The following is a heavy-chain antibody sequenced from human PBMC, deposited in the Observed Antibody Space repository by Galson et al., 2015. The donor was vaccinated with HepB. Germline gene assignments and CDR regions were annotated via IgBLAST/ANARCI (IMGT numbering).Heavy chain of an antibody. CDR3: ARHRSLRLWFREPQGAFDI. Sequence: SVKVSCKASGYTFSTYGITWVRQAPGQGLEWMGWISVYNNKTDYAQNLQGRVTMTTDTSTSIAYMDLRNLRSDDTAVYYCARHRSLRLWFREPQGAFDIWGQGTMLTVSS. CDR1: GYTFSTYG. CDR2: ISVYNNKT. D-gene: IGHD3-10*01. V-gene: IGHV1-18*01. J-gene: IGHJ3*02.